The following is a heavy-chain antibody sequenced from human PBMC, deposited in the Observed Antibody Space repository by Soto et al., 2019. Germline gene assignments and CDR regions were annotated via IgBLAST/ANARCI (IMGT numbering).Heavy chain of an antibody. CDR3: VRQGIGDLHGLVDV. V-gene: IGHV4-59*08. Sequence: QVQLQQSGPGLVKPSETLSLTCTVSSGPTSSHNWGWIRQPPGRGLEWIGYIYYTGSTSYNPSLRXXVXXSAHTSTNHISLTLSSVTAADTAVYYCVRQGIGDLHGLVDVWGQGTTVSVSS. J-gene: IGHJ6*02. CDR2: IYYTGST. D-gene: IGHD3-10*01. CDR1: SGPTSSHN.